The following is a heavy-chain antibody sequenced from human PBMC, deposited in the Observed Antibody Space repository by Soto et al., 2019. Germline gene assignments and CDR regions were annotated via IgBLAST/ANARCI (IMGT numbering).Heavy chain of an antibody. Sequence: QVQLQESGPGLVKPSQTLSLTCTVSGGSISSGGNYWGWIRQHPGKGLEWIGYIYYTGSTYYNPSLKSRVSKSLDTSKNQFSLTLSSVTAADTAVYYCARAPRGGSSTRKPDMDVWGKGTTVTVSS. CDR3: ARAPRGGSSTRKPDMDV. V-gene: IGHV4-31*03. J-gene: IGHJ6*03. CDR2: IYYTGST. D-gene: IGHD2-2*01. CDR1: GGSISSGGNY.